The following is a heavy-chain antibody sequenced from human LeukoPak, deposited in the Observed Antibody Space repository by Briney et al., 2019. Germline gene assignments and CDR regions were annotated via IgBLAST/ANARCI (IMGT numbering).Heavy chain of an antibody. V-gene: IGHV5-10-1*01. Sequence: GESLRISCKGSGYSFTSYWISWVRQMPGKGLEWMGRIDPSDSYTNYSPSFQGHVTISADKSFSTAYLQWSSLKASDTAMYYCARHGYYYGSGSSWFDPWGQGTLVTVSS. J-gene: IGHJ5*02. CDR3: ARHGYYYGSGSSWFDP. D-gene: IGHD3-10*01. CDR2: IDPSDSYT. CDR1: GYSFTSYW.